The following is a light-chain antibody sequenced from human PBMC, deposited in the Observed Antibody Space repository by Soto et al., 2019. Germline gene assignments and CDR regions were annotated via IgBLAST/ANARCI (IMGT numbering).Light chain of an antibody. CDR1: QSVSSTY. CDR2: GAT. CDR3: QHYGSTPWS. Sequence: EVVLTQSPVTLSLSPGERATLSCRASQSVSSTYLAWYQQRPGQAPRLLIYGATTRATDIPERISGSGSGTDFTLTVSRLEPEDFAVYYCQHYGSTPWSFGQGTKVEIK. J-gene: IGKJ1*01. V-gene: IGKV3-20*01.